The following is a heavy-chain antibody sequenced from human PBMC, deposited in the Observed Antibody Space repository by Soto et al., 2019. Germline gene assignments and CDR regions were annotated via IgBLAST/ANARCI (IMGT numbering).Heavy chain of an antibody. J-gene: IGHJ6*02. CDR3: ARALWVEPELYYYGMDV. V-gene: IGHV4-30-4*01. Sequence: PSETLSLTCTVSGDSISSADYYWSWIRQTPGKGLEWIGHIFYSGTTYYNPSLKSRLTISVDTSKNHFSLRLTSVTAADTAVYYCARALWVEPELYYYGMDVWGQGTTVTVSS. CDR1: GDSISSADYY. D-gene: IGHD1-1*01. CDR2: IFYSGTT.